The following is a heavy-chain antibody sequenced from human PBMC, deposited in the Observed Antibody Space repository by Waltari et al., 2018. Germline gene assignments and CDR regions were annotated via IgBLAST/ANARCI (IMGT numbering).Heavy chain of an antibody. D-gene: IGHD3-22*01. CDR1: GGSLRYYY. CDR2: IKHTGNT. J-gene: IGHJ5*02. Sequence: QVQLQLWGAGLLKPSETLSLTCSVYGGSLRYYYWSWIRSPPGLGVVWIGEIKHTGNTNYHPSLRSRVTLSIDTWKDQISLYLRSVTAADTAVYYCARPLPVGGYYWDLWAQGTLVTVSS. V-gene: IGHV4-34*01. CDR3: ARPLPVGGYYWDL.